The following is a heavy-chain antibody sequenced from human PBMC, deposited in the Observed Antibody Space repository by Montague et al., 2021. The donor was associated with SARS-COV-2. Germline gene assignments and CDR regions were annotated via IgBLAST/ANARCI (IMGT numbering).Heavy chain of an antibody. CDR3: ARDRGGNYYLDY. CDR2: IYSGGST. J-gene: IGHJ4*02. CDR1: GFTVSSNY. V-gene: IGHV3-53*01. D-gene: IGHD1-7*01. Sequence: SLRLSCAASGFTVSSNYMSWVRQAPGKGLEWVSVIYSGGSTYYADSVKGRSTISRDNSKNTLYLQMNSLRAEDTAVYYCARDRGGNYYLDYWGQGTLVTVSS.